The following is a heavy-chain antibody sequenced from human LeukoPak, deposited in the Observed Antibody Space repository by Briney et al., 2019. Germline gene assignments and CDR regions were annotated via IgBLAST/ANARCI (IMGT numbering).Heavy chain of an antibody. CDR3: AKSQREACCYGMDV. V-gene: IGHV3-23*01. D-gene: IGHD1-26*01. CDR1: GFTFSNYA. CDR2: ISGSGSNT. Sequence: GGSLRLSCTASGFTFSNYAMNWVRRAPGKGLEWVSAISGSGSNTYYADSVKDRFTISRDNSKNSLYLQMNSLRAKGTAVYYCAKSQREACCYGMDVWGQGTTVTVS. J-gene: IGHJ6*02.